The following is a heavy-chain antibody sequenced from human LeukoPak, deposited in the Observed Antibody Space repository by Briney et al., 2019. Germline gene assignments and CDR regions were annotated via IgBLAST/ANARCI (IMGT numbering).Heavy chain of an antibody. CDR1: GGSFSGYY. D-gene: IGHD5-12*01. V-gene: IGHV4-34*01. Sequence: SETLSLTCAVYGGSFSGYYWSWIRQPPGKGLEWIGEINHSGSTNYNPSLKSRVTISVNTSKNQFSLKLSSVTAADTAVYYCAKYIVATIIPFDYWGQGTLVTVSS. CDR2: INHSGST. J-gene: IGHJ4*02. CDR3: AKYIVATIIPFDY.